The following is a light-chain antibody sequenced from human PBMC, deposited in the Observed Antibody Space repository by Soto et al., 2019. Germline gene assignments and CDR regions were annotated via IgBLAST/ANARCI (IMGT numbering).Light chain of an antibody. V-gene: IGKV1-9*01. CDR3: QQLNSYPRT. CDR1: QGISSF. Sequence: IQLTQSPSSLSASVGDRVTITCRASQGISSFLAWYQQKPGKAPNLLIYGASTLHSGVPSRFSGSGAGTDFTLTIASLQPEDFATYYCQQLNSYPRTFGQGTKVEVK. CDR2: GAS. J-gene: IGKJ1*01.